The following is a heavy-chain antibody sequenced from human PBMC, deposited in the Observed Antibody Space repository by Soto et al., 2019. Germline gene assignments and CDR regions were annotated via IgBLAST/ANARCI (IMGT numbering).Heavy chain of an antibody. Sequence: GESLKISCKGSGYSFTKYWIGWVRQMPGKGLEWMGIIYPGDSDTRYSPSFQGQVTISADKSLTTAYLQWSSLKASDTAMYYCARNIAPPNRDFYSDTEAYYGMDVWGQGTTVTVSS. D-gene: IGHD3-22*01. CDR3: ARNIAPPNRDFYSDTEAYYGMDV. CDR1: GYSFTKYW. CDR2: IYPGDSDT. J-gene: IGHJ6*02. V-gene: IGHV5-51*01.